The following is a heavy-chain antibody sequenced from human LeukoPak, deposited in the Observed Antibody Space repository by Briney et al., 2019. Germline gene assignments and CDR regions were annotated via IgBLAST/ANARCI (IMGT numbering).Heavy chain of an antibody. CDR1: GFTFSDYY. CDR2: ISSSSSTI. Sequence: PGGSLRLSCAASGFTFSDYYMNWIRQAPGKGLEWVSYISSSSSTIYYADSVKGRFTISRDNAKNSLYLQMNSLRAEDTAVYYCATPYYDFWSGYYAPRYMDVWGKGTTVTVSS. CDR3: ATPYYDFWSGYYAPRYMDV. D-gene: IGHD3-3*01. J-gene: IGHJ6*03. V-gene: IGHV3-11*04.